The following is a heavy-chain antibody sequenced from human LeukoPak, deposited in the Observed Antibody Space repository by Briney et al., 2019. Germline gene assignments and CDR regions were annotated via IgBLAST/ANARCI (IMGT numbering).Heavy chain of an antibody. CDR1: GGSISSYY. CDR2: IYTSGYT. CDR3: ARDLGYGNWYFDL. D-gene: IGHD5-18*01. V-gene: IGHV4-4*08. Sequence: SETLSLTCTVSGGSISSYYWSWIRQPPGKGLEWIGRIYTSGYTNYNPSLKSRVTISINTSKNQFSLTLSSVTAADTAVYYCARDLGYGNWYFDLWGRGTLVTVSS. J-gene: IGHJ2*01.